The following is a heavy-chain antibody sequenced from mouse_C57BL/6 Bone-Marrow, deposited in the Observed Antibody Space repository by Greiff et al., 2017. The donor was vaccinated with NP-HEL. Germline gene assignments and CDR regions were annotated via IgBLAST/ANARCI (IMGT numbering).Heavy chain of an antibody. Sequence: EVMLVESGGGLVQPGESLKLSCESNEYEFPSHDMSWVRKTPEKRLELVAAINSDGGSTYYPDTMERRFIISRDNTKKTLYLQMSSLRSEDTALYYCARQRGYGYDGHYYAMDYWGQGTSVTVSS. J-gene: IGHJ4*01. CDR1: EYEFPSHD. V-gene: IGHV5-2*03. D-gene: IGHD2-2*01. CDR3: ARQRGYGYDGHYYAMDY. CDR2: INSDGGST.